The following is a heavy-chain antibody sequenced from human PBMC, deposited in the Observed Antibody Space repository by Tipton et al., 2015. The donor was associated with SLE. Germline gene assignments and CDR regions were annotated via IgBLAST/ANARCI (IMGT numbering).Heavy chain of an antibody. Sequence: QSGAEVKKPGSSVKVSCKASGYTLISYVISWVRQAPGQGLEWMGWISAYNGNTNYAQKLQGRVTMTTDTSTSTAYMELRSLRSDDTAVYYCASSIAGVYYFDYWGQGTLVTVSS. CDR1: GYTLISYV. D-gene: IGHD6-6*01. CDR3: ASSIAGVYYFDY. J-gene: IGHJ4*02. V-gene: IGHV1-18*01. CDR2: ISAYNGNT.